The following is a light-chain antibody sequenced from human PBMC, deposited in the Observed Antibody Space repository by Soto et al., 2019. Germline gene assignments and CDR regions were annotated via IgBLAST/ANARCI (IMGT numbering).Light chain of an antibody. CDR1: QSVSSTY. CDR2: AAS. CDR3: QQYGSALPWT. V-gene: IGKV3-20*01. J-gene: IGKJ1*01. Sequence: EIVLTQSPGTLSLSPGERATLSCRAGQSVSSTYLAWYQQKAGQAPRLLIYAASRRATGTPDRFSGSGSGTDFTLTISRLEPEDFAVYYCQQYGSALPWTFGQGTKVDNK.